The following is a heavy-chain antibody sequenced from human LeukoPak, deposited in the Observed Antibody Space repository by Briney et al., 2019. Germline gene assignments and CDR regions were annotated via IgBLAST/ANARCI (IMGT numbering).Heavy chain of an antibody. V-gene: IGHV3-23*01. CDR3: ARRLLTGGVTDFFDF. Sequence: HPGGSLRLSCAASGFTFSSHSMSWVRQPPGERLEWVAAISPSCDSTTYRDSVKGQFTISRDNSRNRLYLQMNTLTVEDTAIYYSARRLLTGGVTDFFDFWGQGALVTVSS. CDR1: GFTFSSHS. D-gene: IGHD2-21*02. J-gene: IGHJ4*02. CDR2: ISPSCDST.